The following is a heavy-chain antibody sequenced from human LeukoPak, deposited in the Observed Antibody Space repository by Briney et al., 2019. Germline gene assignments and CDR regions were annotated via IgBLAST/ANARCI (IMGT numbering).Heavy chain of an antibody. J-gene: IGHJ6*03. Sequence: SETLSLTCTVSGGSISSDWYWGWVRQPPGNGLEWIGAIYRNGDTYYNPSLKSRVTISLDTSKNQFSLRLNSVTAADTAVYYCARAKRDYYDNSGYESYYYFMDVWCKGTTVTVSS. D-gene: IGHD3-22*01. V-gene: IGHV4-38-2*02. CDR3: ARAKRDYYDNSGYESYYYFMDV. CDR1: GGSISSDWY. CDR2: IYRNGDT.